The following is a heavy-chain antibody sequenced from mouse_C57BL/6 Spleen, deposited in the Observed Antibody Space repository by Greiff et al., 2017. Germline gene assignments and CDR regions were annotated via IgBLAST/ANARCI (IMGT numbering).Heavy chain of an antibody. CDR2: IYWNDDK. J-gene: IGHJ2*01. V-gene: IGHV8-12*01. CDR3: ARKVYYFDY. CDR1: GFSLSTFGMG. Sequence: QVTLKVSGPGILQSSQTLSLTCSFSGFSLSTFGMGVSWIPQPSGKGLESLARIYWNDDKRYNPSLKSRLTISKDTSRNQVFLTITTVNTADTATYYCARKVYYFDYWGQGTTLTVSS.